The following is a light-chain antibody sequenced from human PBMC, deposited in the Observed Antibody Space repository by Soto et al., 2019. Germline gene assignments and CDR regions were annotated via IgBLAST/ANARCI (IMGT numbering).Light chain of an antibody. CDR3: QQYNNWPPIT. J-gene: IGKJ5*01. V-gene: IGKV3D-15*01. CDR1: QSVSRY. Sequence: EIVLTQSPATLSLSPGERATLSCRASQSVSRYLAWYQQKPGQAPGLLIYDASSRAAGIPDRFSGSGSGTEFTLTISSLQSEDFAVYYCQQYNNWPPITFGQGTRLEIK. CDR2: DAS.